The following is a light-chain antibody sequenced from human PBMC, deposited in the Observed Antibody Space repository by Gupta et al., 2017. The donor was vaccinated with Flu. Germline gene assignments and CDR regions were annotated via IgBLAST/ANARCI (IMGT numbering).Light chain of an antibody. V-gene: IGKV1-39*01. J-gene: IGKJ2*01. CDR3: QQCESTPRT. CDR2: AAS. CDR1: QSISSH. Sequence: DIQMIQSPSSLSASVGDRVTITCRASQSISSHLNWYQQKPGKAPKLLIYAASRLQSGVPSRFSGSGSGTDFTLTISRLQPEDFATYYCQQCESTPRTFGQGTKMEIK.